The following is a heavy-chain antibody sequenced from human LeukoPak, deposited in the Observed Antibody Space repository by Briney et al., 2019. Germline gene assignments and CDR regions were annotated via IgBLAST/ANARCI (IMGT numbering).Heavy chain of an antibody. CDR3: AKSMTLQWRGFFDL. Sequence: QPGGSLRLSCAASGFTFTTYWMHRVRQAPGKGLEWVSTISDSGANTYYADSVRGRFTISRDNSKNTLYLQKNSLRADDTAIYYCAKSMTLQWRGFFDLWGRGTHVTVSS. V-gene: IGHV3-23*01. J-gene: IGHJ2*01. CDR1: GFTFTTYW. D-gene: IGHD6-19*01. CDR2: ISDSGANT.